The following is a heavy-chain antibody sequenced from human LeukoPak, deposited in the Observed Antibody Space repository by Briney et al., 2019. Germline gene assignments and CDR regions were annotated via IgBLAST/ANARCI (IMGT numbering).Heavy chain of an antibody. D-gene: IGHD6-19*01. CDR3: ARQRGSGCLDY. J-gene: IGHJ4*02. CDR2: IKQDGSET. V-gene: IGHV3-7*01. Sequence: GGSLRLSCAASRFPLSNYWMSWVRQAPGKGLEGVANIKQDGSETYYVDSVKGRFTISRDNAKNSLSLQMNSLRAEDTAVYYCARQRGSGCLDYWGQGTLVTVSS. CDR1: RFPLSNYW.